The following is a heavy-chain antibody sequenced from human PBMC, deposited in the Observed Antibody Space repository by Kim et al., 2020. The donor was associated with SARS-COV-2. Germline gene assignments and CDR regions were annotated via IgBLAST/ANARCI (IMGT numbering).Heavy chain of an antibody. CDR1: GGSFSGYY. J-gene: IGHJ4*02. CDR2: INHSGST. Sequence: SETLSLTCAVYGGSFSGYYWSWIRQLPGKGLEWIGEINHSGSTNYNPSLKSRVTISVDTSKNQFSLKLSSVTAADTAVYYCARGQVGLLRRGSRPDYWGQGTLVTVSS. D-gene: IGHD1-26*01. V-gene: IGHV4-34*01. CDR3: ARGQVGLLRRGSRPDY.